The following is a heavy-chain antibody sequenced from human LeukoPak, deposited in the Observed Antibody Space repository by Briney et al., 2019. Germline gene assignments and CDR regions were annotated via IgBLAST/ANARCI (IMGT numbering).Heavy chain of an antibody. Sequence: SETLSLTCAVYGGSFSGYYWSWIRQPPGKGLEWIGEINHSGSTNYNPSLKSRVTISVDTSKNQFSLKLSSVTAADTAVYYCARSDGYSSGYYFDYWGQGTLVTVSS. J-gene: IGHJ4*02. D-gene: IGHD6-19*01. CDR2: INHSGST. V-gene: IGHV4-34*01. CDR3: ARSDGYSSGYYFDY. CDR1: GGSFSGYY.